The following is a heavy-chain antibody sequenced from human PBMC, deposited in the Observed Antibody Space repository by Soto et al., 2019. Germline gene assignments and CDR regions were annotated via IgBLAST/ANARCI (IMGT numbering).Heavy chain of an antibody. D-gene: IGHD3-10*01. V-gene: IGHV3-53*01. CDR3: ARGPMVRGVLGAFDI. CDR1: GFTVSSNY. J-gene: IGHJ3*02. CDR2: IYSGGST. Sequence: GGSLRLSCAASGFTVSSNYMSWVRQAPGKGLEWVSVIYSGGSTYYADSVKGRFTISRDNSKNTLYLQMNSLRAEDTAVYYCARGPMVRGVLGAFDIWGQGTMVTVS.